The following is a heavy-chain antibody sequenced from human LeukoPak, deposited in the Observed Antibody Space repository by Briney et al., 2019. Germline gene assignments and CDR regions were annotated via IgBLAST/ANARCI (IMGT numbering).Heavy chain of an antibody. D-gene: IGHD6-19*01. Sequence: SVKVSCRASGGTFSSYAISWVRQAPGQGLEWMGGIIPIFGTANYAQKFQGRVTITADESTSTAYMELSSLRSEDTAVYYCARLVAGRDQTYYFDYWGQGTLVTVSS. CDR2: IIPIFGTA. J-gene: IGHJ4*02. V-gene: IGHV1-69*13. CDR3: ARLVAGRDQTYYFDY. CDR1: GGTFSSYA.